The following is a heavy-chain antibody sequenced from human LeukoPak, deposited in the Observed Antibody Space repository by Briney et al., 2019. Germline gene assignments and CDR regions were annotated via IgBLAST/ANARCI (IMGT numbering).Heavy chain of an antibody. CDR1: GGSISSGDYY. V-gene: IGHV4-30-4*08. Sequence: SQTLSLTCTVSGGSISSGDYYWSWIRQPPGKGLEWIGYIYYSGSTYYNPSLKSRVTISVDTSKNQFSLKLNSVTAADTAVYYCARVPPNDIVLLPAAMGEDAFDIWGPGTMVTVSS. CDR3: ARVPPNDIVLLPAAMGEDAFDI. CDR2: IYYSGST. J-gene: IGHJ3*02. D-gene: IGHD2-2*01.